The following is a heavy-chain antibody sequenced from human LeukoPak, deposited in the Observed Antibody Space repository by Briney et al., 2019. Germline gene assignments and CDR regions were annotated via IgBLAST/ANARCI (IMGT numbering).Heavy chain of an antibody. CDR3: ARAILTPSGYVWHFDL. CDR2: SYYSGSV. CDR1: GGSISSGDYY. V-gene: IGHV4-31*03. J-gene: IGHJ2*01. Sequence: SQTLSLTCTVSGGSISSGDYYWSWIRQHPEKGLECIGYSYYSGSVYYNPSLKSRVTISVDTSKNQFSLTLSSVTAADTAVYYCARAILTPSGYVWHFDLWGRGTLVTVSS. D-gene: IGHD3-3*01.